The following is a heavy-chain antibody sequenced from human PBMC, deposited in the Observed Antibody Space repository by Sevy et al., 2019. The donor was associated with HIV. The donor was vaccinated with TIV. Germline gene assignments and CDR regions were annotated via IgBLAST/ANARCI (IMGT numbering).Heavy chain of an antibody. D-gene: IGHD5-18*01. CDR3: AKDSGDDNYGLFDY. J-gene: IGHJ4*02. CDR1: GFTFSNYA. Sequence: GGSLRLSCGASGFTFSNYAMSWVRQAPGKGLEWVSSISGSGDNTYNADSVEGRFTGSRDNSKNTLYLQMNSLRAEDTAVYYCAKDSGDDNYGLFDYWGQGTLVTVSS. CDR2: ISGSGDNT. V-gene: IGHV3-23*01.